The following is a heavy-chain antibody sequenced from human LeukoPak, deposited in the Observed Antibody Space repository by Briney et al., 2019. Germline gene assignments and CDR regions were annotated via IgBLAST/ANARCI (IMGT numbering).Heavy chain of an antibody. CDR2: INPNSGGT. D-gene: IGHD1-26*01. CDR3: AREGIVGANLYYFDY. V-gene: IGHV1-2*02. J-gene: IGHJ4*02. Sequence: ASVKVSCKASGYTFTGYYMHWVRQAPGQGLEWMGWINPNSGGTNYAQKFQGGVTMTRDTSISTAYMELSRLRSDDTAVYYCAREGIVGANLYYFDYWGQGTLVTVSS. CDR1: GYTFTGYY.